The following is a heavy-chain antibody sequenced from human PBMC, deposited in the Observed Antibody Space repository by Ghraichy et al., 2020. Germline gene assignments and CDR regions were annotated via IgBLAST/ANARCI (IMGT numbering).Heavy chain of an antibody. J-gene: IGHJ5*02. CDR2: IYYSGST. CDR3: ASSPYYYDSSGYYNWFDP. D-gene: IGHD3-22*01. Sequence: SQTLSLTCTVSGVSISSGGYYWSWIRQHPGKGLEWIGYIYYSGSTYYNPSLKSRVTISVDTSKNQFSLKLSSVTAADTAVYYCASSPYYYDSSGYYNWFDPWGQGTLVTVSS. V-gene: IGHV4-31*03. CDR1: GVSISSGGYY.